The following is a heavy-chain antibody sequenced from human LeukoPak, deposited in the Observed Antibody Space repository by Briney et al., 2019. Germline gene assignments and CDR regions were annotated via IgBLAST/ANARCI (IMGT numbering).Heavy chain of an antibody. V-gene: IGHV1-2*02. CDR2: IYPNSGGT. CDR1: GYTFTGYY. D-gene: IGHD6-13*01. J-gene: IGHJ4*02. Sequence: GSVKVSCKASGYTFTGYYMHWVRQAPGQGLEWMGWIYPNSGGTNYAQKFQGRVTMTRDTSISTAYMELSRLRSDDTAVYYCARGRRGSSSWYQPGYWGQGTLVTVSS. CDR3: ARGRRGSSSWYQPGY.